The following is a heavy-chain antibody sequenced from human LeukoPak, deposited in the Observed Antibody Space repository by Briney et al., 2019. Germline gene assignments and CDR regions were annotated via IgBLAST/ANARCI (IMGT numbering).Heavy chain of an antibody. CDR2: INPNSGGT. Sequence: ASVKVSCKASGYTFTGYYMHWVRQAPGQGLEWMGRINPNSGGTNYAQKFQGRVTMTRDTSISTAYMELSRLRSEDTAVYYCASGIYCSSTSCSFDYWGQGTLVTVSS. CDR3: ASGIYCSSTSCSFDY. J-gene: IGHJ4*02. CDR1: GYTFTGYY. D-gene: IGHD2-2*01. V-gene: IGHV1-2*06.